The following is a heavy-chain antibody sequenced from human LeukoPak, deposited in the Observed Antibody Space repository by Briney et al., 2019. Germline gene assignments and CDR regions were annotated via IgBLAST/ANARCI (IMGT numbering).Heavy chain of an antibody. J-gene: IGHJ4*02. D-gene: IGHD6-13*01. CDR2: MSYDGSNE. Sequence: WGSLRLSCAASGVTFSSYGMHWVRQAPGKGVGWVAVMSYDGSNEYYADSVKGRFTISRDNSKNTLYLQMNSLRTEDAAVYYCAKDRSSSWSFDYWGQGTLVTVSS. V-gene: IGHV3-30*18. CDR1: GVTFSSYG. CDR3: AKDRSSSWSFDY.